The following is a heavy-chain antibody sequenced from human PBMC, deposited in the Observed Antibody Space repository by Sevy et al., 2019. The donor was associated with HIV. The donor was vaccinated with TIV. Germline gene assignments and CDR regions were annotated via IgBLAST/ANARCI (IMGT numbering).Heavy chain of an antibody. CDR1: GYTFTGYY. Sequence: ASVKVSCKASGYTFTGYYMHWVRQAPGEGLEWMGWINPNSGGTNYAQKFQGRVTMTRDTSISTAYMELSRLRSDDTAVYYCARDCYDFWSAHKGTMGYWGQGTLVTVSS. J-gene: IGHJ4*02. D-gene: IGHD3-3*01. CDR3: ARDCYDFWSAHKGTMGY. V-gene: IGHV1-2*02. CDR2: INPNSGGT.